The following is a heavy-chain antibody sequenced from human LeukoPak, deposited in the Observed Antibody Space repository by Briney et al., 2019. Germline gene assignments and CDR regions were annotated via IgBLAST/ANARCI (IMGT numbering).Heavy chain of an antibody. CDR3: GRGLRGSYGPLVMDGMDV. Sequence: PGGSLRLSCAASGFTVSSNYMSRVRQAPGKGLEWVSVIYSDESTYYADSVKGRFTISRDNSKNTLYLQMNSLRPEDTAVYYCGRGLRGSYGPLVMDGMDVWGQGTTVTVSS. CDR1: GFTVSSNY. J-gene: IGHJ6*02. V-gene: IGHV3-66*01. CDR2: IYSDEST. D-gene: IGHD3-16*01.